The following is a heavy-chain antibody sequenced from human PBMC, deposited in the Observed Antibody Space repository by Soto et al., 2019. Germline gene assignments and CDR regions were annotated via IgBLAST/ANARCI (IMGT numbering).Heavy chain of an antibody. J-gene: IGHJ6*03. V-gene: IGHV3-30*18. CDR3: AKDYCSSTSCYYYYYMDV. CDR1: GFTFSSYG. D-gene: IGHD2-2*01. CDR2: ISYDGSNK. Sequence: GGSLRLSCAASGFTFSSYGMHWVRQAPGKGLEWVAVISYDGSNKYYADSVKGRFTISRENSKNTLYLQMNSLRAEDTAMYYCAKDYCSSTSCYYYYYMDVWGKGTTVTVSS.